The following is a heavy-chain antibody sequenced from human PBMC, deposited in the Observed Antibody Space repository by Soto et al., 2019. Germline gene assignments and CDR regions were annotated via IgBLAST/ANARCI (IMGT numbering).Heavy chain of an antibody. CDR1: GYTFTSYP. CDR3: ARAGYTYGSRYYGMAV. D-gene: IGHD5-18*01. CDR2: IDAGNGNT. Sequence: GASVKVSCKPSGYTFTSYPTHWVRQAPGQRLEWMGWIDAGNGNTKYSQKFRGRVTFTTDTSASTAYMDLSTLRSEDTAVYYCARAGYTYGSRYYGMAVWGQGTTVTVTS. V-gene: IGHV1-3*01. J-gene: IGHJ6*02.